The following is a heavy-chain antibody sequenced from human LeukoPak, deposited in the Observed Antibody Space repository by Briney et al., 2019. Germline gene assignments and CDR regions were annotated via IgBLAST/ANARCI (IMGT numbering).Heavy chain of an antibody. CDR3: ARGFVVVPGRKNWFDP. D-gene: IGHD2-2*01. Sequence: ASVKVSCKASGYTFTSYDINWVRQATGQGLEWVGWMNPNSGNTGYAQKFRGRVTITRNTSISTAYMELSSLRSEDTAVYYCARGFVVVPGRKNWFDPWGQGTLVTVSS. CDR2: MNPNSGNT. V-gene: IGHV1-8*03. J-gene: IGHJ5*02. CDR1: GYTFTSYD.